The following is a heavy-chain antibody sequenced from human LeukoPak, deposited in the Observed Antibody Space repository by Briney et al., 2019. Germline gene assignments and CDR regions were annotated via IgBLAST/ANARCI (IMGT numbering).Heavy chain of an antibody. J-gene: IGHJ4*02. CDR1: GFTFSSYE. CDR3: ARESIAVAGAPFDY. V-gene: IGHV3-48*03. CDR2: ISSGSTI. Sequence: GGSLRLSCAASGFTFSSYEMNWVRQAPGKGLEWVSYISSGSTIYDADSVKGRFTISRDNAKDSLYQQMNSLRAEDTAVYYCARESIAVAGAPFDYWGQGTLVTVSS. D-gene: IGHD6-19*01.